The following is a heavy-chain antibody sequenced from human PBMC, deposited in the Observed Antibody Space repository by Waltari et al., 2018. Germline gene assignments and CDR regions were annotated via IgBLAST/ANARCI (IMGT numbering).Heavy chain of an antibody. V-gene: IGHV4-39*01. D-gene: IGHD2-8*02. CDR3: ATGGRPDY. CDR2: IFHSGST. CDR1: GGSISSYNYF. J-gene: IGHJ4*02. Sequence: QLQLQESGPGPVKPSETLSLTCTVSGGSISSYNYFWGWIRQPPGKGLEWIGNIFHSGSTYYNPSLKSRVTICVDTSKNQFSLKLSSVTAADTAVYYCATGGRPDYWGQGTLVTVSS.